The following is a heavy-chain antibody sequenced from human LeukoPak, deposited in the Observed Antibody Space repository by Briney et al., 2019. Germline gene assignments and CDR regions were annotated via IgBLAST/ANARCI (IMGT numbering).Heavy chain of an antibody. CDR2: INHSGST. V-gene: IGHV4-34*01. Sequence: SETLSLTCAVYGGSFSGYYWSWIRQPPGKGLEWIGEINHSGSTNYNPSLKSRVTISVDTSENQFSLKLSSETAADTAVYYCARGSLYCSGGSCYSGTWFDPWGQGTLVTVSS. CDR1: GGSFSGYY. J-gene: IGHJ5*02. CDR3: ARGSLYCSGGSCYSGTWFDP. D-gene: IGHD2-15*01.